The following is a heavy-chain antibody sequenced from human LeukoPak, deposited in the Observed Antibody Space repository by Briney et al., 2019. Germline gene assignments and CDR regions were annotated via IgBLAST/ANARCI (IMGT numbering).Heavy chain of an antibody. V-gene: IGHV1-2*04. CDR3: ARDDSSQAVGASFDY. J-gene: IGHJ4*02. CDR1: GYTFTGYY. D-gene: IGHD1-26*01. Sequence: GASVKVSCKASGYTFTGYYMHWVRQAPGQGLEWMGWINPNSGGTNYAQKFQGWVTMTRDTSISTAYMELSRLRSDDTAVYYCARDDSSQAVGASFDYWGQGTLVTVSS. CDR2: INPNSGGT.